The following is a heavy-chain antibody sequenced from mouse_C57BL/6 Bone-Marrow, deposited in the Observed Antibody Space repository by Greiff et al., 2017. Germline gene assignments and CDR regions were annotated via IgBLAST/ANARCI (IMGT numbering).Heavy chain of an antibody. CDR2: INPGRGGT. CDR3: ARLGTTVVAHWYFDV. V-gene: IGHV1-54*01. CDR1: GYAFTNYL. J-gene: IGHJ1*03. D-gene: IGHD1-1*01. Sequence: QVQLQQSGAELVRPGTSVKVSCKASGYAFTNYLIEWVKQRPGQGLEWIGVINPGRGGTNYNEKFKGKATLTADKSSSTAYMQLSSLTSEDSAVYFCARLGTTVVAHWYFDVWGTGTTVTVSS.